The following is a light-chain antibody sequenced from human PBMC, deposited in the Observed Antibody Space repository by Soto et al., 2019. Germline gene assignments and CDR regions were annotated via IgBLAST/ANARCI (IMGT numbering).Light chain of an antibody. Sequence: EIVMTQSPATLSVSPGERASLSCRASQSVGSNLAWYQQTAGQAPRLLIYGASTRATGIPARFSGSGSGTEFTLTISSLQSEDFSVYSCQQYTNWPYTFGQGTNLEIK. V-gene: IGKV3-15*01. CDR3: QQYTNWPYT. J-gene: IGKJ2*01. CDR1: QSVGSN. CDR2: GAS.